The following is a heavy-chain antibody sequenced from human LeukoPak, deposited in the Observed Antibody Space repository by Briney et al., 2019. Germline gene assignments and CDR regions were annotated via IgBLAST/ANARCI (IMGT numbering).Heavy chain of an antibody. Sequence: ASVKVSCKASGYTFTGYYMHWARQAPGQGLEWMGWINPNSGGTNYAQKFQGKVTMTRDTSISTAYMELSRLRSEDTAVYYCARPGIAAAGYYFDYWGQGTLVTVSS. J-gene: IGHJ4*02. CDR2: INPNSGGT. CDR3: ARPGIAAAGYYFDY. D-gene: IGHD6-13*01. V-gene: IGHV1-2*02. CDR1: GYTFTGYY.